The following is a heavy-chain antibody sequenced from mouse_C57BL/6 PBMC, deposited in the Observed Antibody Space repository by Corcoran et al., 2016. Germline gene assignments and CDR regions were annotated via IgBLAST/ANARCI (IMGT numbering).Heavy chain of an antibody. CDR2: INTYSGVP. V-gene: IGHV9-3*01. Sequence: QIQLVQSGPELKKPGETVKISCKASGYTFTTYGMSWVKQAPGKGLKWMGWINTYSGVPTYADDFKGRFAFSLETSVSTAYLQINNLKNEDTATYFCARSLGNYYFDYWGQGTTLTVSS. D-gene: IGHD2-1*01. CDR3: ARSLGNYYFDY. CDR1: GYTFTTYG. J-gene: IGHJ2*01.